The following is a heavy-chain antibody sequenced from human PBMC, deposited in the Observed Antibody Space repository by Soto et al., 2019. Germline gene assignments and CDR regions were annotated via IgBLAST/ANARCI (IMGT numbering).Heavy chain of an antibody. Sequence: QVQLQESGPGLVKPSETLSLTCTVSGGSISSYYWSWIRQPPGKGLEWIGYIYYSGSTNYNPSLXRXVXITXDPSKNQFSLKLSSVTAADTAVYYCARRYGPGFDYWGQGTLVTVSS. CDR3: ARRYGPGFDY. J-gene: IGHJ4*02. V-gene: IGHV4-59*08. CDR1: GGSISSYY. D-gene: IGHD4-17*01. CDR2: IYYSGST.